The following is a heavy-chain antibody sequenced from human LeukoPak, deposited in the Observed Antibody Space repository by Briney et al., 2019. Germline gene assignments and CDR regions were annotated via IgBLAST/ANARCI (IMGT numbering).Heavy chain of an antibody. D-gene: IGHD5-18*01. Sequence: SETLSLTCTVSGYSISSGDYWGWIRQPPGKGLEWIGSIYHSGSTYYNPSLKSRVTISVDTSKNQFSLKLSSVTAADTAVYYCAKSSYSIFDYWGQGTLVTVSS. CDR2: IYHSGST. CDR3: AKSSYSIFDY. J-gene: IGHJ4*02. CDR1: GYSISSGDY. V-gene: IGHV4-38-2*02.